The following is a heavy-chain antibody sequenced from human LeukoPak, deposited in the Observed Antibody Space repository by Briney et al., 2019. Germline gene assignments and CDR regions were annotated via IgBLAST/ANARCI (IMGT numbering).Heavy chain of an antibody. V-gene: IGHV3-30*02. Sequence: GGSLRLSCAASGFTFSSYGMHWVRQAPGKGLEWVAFIRYDGNKYYADSVKGRFTISRDNSKNTLYLQMNSLRAEDTAVYYCAKDRRGMGATAADYWGQGTLVTVSS. J-gene: IGHJ4*02. CDR3: AKDRRGMGATAADY. D-gene: IGHD1-26*01. CDR1: GFTFSSYG. CDR2: IRYDGNK.